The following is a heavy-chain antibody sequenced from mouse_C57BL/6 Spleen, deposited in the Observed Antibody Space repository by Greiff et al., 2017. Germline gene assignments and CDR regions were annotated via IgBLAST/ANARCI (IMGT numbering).Heavy chain of an antibody. V-gene: IGHV3-6*01. CDR3: ASRPYDYYAIDY. CDR2: ISYDGSN. Sequence: EVKLQESGPGLVKPSQSLSLTCSVTGYSITSGYYWNWIRQFPGNKLEWMGYISYDGSNNYNPSLKNRISITRDTSNNQFFLKLTSVTTEDTATYYCASRPYDYYAIDYWGQGTSVTVSS. CDR1: GYSITSGYY. J-gene: IGHJ4*01.